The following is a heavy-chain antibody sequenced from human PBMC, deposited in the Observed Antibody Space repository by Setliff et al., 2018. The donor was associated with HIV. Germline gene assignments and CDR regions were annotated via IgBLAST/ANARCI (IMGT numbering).Heavy chain of an antibody. J-gene: IGHJ4*02. CDR3: AKTQTVITVYGPFDS. Sequence: PGESLKISCAASGFTFSSYAMSWVRQAPGKGLEWVSSISGSGDITYYADSVKGRFTISRDNSKQTLYLQIESLRAEDTAMYYCAKTQTVITVYGPFDSWGQGTPVTVSS. V-gene: IGHV3-23*01. CDR2: ISGSGDIT. D-gene: IGHD4-4*01. CDR1: GFTFSSYA.